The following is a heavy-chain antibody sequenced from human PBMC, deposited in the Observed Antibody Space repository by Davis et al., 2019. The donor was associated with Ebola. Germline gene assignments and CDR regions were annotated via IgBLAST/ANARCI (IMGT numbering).Heavy chain of an antibody. J-gene: IGHJ2*01. CDR1: GFTFSFYG. CDR3: AKDKTMATQYWYFDL. Sequence: GGSLRLSCAASGFTFSFYGMHCVRQAPRKGLEWVAFIRRDGSNKYYADSVKGRFTIPRDNSKNTLYLQMNSLRAEDTALYYCAKDKTMATQYWYFDLWGRGTLVTVSS. CDR2: IRRDGSNK. V-gene: IGHV3-30*02. D-gene: IGHD4/OR15-4a*01.